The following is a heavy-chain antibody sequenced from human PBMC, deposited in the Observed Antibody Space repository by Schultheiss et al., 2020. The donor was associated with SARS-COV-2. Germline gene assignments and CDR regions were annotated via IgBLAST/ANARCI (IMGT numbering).Heavy chain of an antibody. CDR1: GFPFNNHW. CDR3: ARRGAVSVAAKAFDI. D-gene: IGHD2-15*01. V-gene: IGHV3-48*04. Sequence: GGSLRLSCVASGFPFNNHWMHWVRQAPGEGLEWVSYIGSAGTSIYYAESLKGRFIISRDNAKKALYLQMNSLRAEDTAVYYCARRGAVSVAAKAFDIWGQGTLVTVSS. CDR2: IGSAGTSI. J-gene: IGHJ3*02.